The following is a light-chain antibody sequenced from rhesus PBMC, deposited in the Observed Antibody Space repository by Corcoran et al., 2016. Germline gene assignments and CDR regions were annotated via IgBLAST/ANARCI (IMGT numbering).Light chain of an antibody. V-gene: IGKV3-53*01. CDR2: GAS. J-gene: IGKJ3*01. CDR1: QSVGSS. CDR3: QKYSNSPFT. Sequence: QVILTQSPATLSLSPGERATLSCRASQSVGSSLAWYQQKPGQAPRLLIYGASRRATCIPDRFSGSGSGTEFTLTISTLEPEDFAVYYCQKYSNSPFTFGPGTKLDI.